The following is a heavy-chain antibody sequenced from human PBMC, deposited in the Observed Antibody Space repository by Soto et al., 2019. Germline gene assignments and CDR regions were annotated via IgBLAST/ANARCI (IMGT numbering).Heavy chain of an antibody. D-gene: IGHD5-18*01. V-gene: IGHV4-34*01. CDR3: ARFLPTAMLPLFDY. CDR2: INHSGST. Sequence: SETLSLTCSVYPGSFSGYYWSWIRQPPRKGLEWIGEINHSGSTNYNPSLNSRVTISLDTSKNQCSLKLSSVTSADTPVSYCARFLPTAMLPLFDYCGQGPLVTVSS. CDR1: PGSFSGYY. J-gene: IGHJ4*02.